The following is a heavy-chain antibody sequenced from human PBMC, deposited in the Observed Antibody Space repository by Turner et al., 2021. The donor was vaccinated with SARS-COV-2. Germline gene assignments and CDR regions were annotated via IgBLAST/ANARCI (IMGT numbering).Heavy chain of an antibody. CDR3: AREGAPVSSSARVWFDP. CDR2: INPNSGVT. J-gene: IGHJ5*02. D-gene: IGHD6-6*01. V-gene: IGHV1-2*07. Sequence: QVQLVHTGDEVMKRGASVKVPCKASGYTFTGYYMHWVRQAPEQGLEWIRWINPNSGVTNYAHKFQGRVTMTRDTSISTAYIDLSRLRSDDTAVYYCAREGAPVSSSARVWFDPWGQVTLVTVS. CDR1: GYTFTGYY.